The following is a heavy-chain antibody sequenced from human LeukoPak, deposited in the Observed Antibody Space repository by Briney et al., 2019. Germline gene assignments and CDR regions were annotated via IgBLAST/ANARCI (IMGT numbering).Heavy chain of an antibody. Sequence: SETLSLTCTVSGYSISSGYYWGWIRQPPGKGLEWTGSIDHSGSTYYNPSLKSRVTISVDTSKNQFSLKLSSVTAADTAVYYCASSAGPHYYDSSGAFDYWGQGTLVTVSS. J-gene: IGHJ4*02. CDR2: IDHSGST. D-gene: IGHD3-22*01. V-gene: IGHV4-38-2*02. CDR3: ASSAGPHYYDSSGAFDY. CDR1: GYSISSGYY.